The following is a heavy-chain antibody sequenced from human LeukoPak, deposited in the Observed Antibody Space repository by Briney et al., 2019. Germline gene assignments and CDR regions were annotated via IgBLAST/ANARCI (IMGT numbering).Heavy chain of an antibody. CDR1: GFTFSTYA. Sequence: GGSLRLSCAASGFTFSTYAMNWVRQAPGKGLEWVSAISGSGLSTYYADSVKGRFTISRDNSKNTLYLQMNSLRAEDTAVYYCVFSAGFEGVDYWGQGTLVTVSS. J-gene: IGHJ4*02. D-gene: IGHD3-16*01. CDR3: VFSAGFEGVDY. CDR2: ISGSGLST. V-gene: IGHV3-23*01.